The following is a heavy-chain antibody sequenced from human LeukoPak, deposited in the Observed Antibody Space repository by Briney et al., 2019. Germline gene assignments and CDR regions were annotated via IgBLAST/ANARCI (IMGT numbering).Heavy chain of an antibody. Sequence: GGSLRLSCAASGFTFSDYYMSWVRQAPGKGLEWVSYISSSGSTIYYADSVKRPFTISTDNAKNSLYLQMNSLRAEDTAVYYCARYLWFGELFDYWGQGTLVTVSS. D-gene: IGHD3-10*01. V-gene: IGHV3-11*01. CDR3: ARYLWFGELFDY. CDR1: GFTFSDYY. J-gene: IGHJ4*02. CDR2: ISSSGSTI.